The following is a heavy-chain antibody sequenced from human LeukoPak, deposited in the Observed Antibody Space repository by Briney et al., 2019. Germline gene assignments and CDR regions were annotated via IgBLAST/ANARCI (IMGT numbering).Heavy chain of an antibody. CDR1: GFTFSSYA. CDR3: AKVLPPRGGRSGWYETNDY. Sequence: PGGSLRLSCAASGFTFSSYAMSWVRQAPGKGLEWVSSIRNNGLGTHYADSVKGRFTVSRDDSKNALYLQMSRPRADDTAVYYCAKVLPPRGGRSGWYETNDYWGQGTLVTVSS. D-gene: IGHD6-19*01. V-gene: IGHV3-23*01. CDR2: IRNNGLGT. J-gene: IGHJ4*02.